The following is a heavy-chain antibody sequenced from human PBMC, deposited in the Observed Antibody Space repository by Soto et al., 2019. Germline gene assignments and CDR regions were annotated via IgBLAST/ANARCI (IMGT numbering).Heavy chain of an antibody. CDR3: AKGGATYGLLTHDY. Sequence: EVQLLESGGGLVQPGGSLRLSCVASGFTFSSYAMSWVRQVPGKGLEWVSTISDAAGSAYYVDSVKGRFTISRDNSQNTLYLQMNSLTTEDTAVYYCAKGGATYGLLTHDYWGQGTLVTVSS. D-gene: IGHD3-9*01. V-gene: IGHV3-23*01. J-gene: IGHJ4*02. CDR1: GFTFSSYA. CDR2: ISDAAGSA.